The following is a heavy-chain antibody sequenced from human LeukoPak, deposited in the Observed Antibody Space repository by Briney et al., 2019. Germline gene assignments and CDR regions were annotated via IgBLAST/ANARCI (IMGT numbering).Heavy chain of an antibody. Sequence: GGSLRISCAASGFTFSSSSMNWVRQPPGKGLEWVASISSLSEHTLYTDSVKGRLPISRDHAKNSLFLQMDSLRAEDTAVYYCAKYENGVSYYYRTDVWGQGTTVTVSS. CDR2: ISSLSEHT. CDR1: GFTFSSSS. V-gene: IGHV3-21*01. CDR3: AKYENGVSYYYRTDV. D-gene: IGHD3-3*01. J-gene: IGHJ6*02.